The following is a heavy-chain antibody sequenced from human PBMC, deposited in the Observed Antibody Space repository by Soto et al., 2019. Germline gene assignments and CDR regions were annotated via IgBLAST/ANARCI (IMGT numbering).Heavy chain of an antibody. J-gene: IGHJ5*02. D-gene: IGHD1-26*01. CDR3: ARYQGIVGATTGIWFDP. Sequence: PSETLSLTCTVSGGSISSYYWSWIRQPPGKGLEWIGYIYYSGSTNYNPSLKSRVTISVDTSKNQFSLKLSSVTAADTAVYYCARYQGIVGATTGIWFDPWGQGTLVTVSS. V-gene: IGHV4-59*01. CDR1: GGSISSYY. CDR2: IYYSGST.